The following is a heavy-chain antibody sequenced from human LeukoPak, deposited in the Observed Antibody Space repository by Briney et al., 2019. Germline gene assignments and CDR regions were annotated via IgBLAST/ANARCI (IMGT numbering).Heavy chain of an antibody. J-gene: IGHJ4*02. D-gene: IGHD5/OR15-5a*01. CDR3: AKHTGGILRSLDY. V-gene: IGHV3-33*06. CDR1: GFTFNSYG. CDR2: IWYDGSNK. Sequence: GGSLRLSCAASGFTFNSYGMHWVRQAPGKGLEWVAVIWYDGSNKKYADFVKGRFTISRDNSKSTLYLQMNSLRADDTAVYYCAKHTGGILRSLDYWGQGTLVTVSS.